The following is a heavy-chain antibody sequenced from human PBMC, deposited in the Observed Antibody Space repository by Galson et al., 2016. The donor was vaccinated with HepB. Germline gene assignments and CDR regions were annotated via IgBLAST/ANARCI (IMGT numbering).Heavy chain of an antibody. CDR1: GYIFNTYW. CDR2: IYPGDSET. V-gene: IGHV5-51*01. Sequence: QSGAEVKKPGESLRISCKASGYIFNTYWIGWVRQMSGKGLEWMGMIYPGDSETTYSTSFQGRVTISADKSVNTVYLQWDSLRASDTGMYFCARHFPNYSFYIDVWGKGTTVTVFS. J-gene: IGHJ6*03. CDR3: ARHFPNYSFYIDV.